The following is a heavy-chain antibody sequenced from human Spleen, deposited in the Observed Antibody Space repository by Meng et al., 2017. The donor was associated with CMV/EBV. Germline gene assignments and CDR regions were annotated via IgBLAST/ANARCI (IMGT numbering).Heavy chain of an antibody. CDR3: VRSGSQVLATRRGGFDN. CDR1: GYNFILYY. Sequence: ASVKVSCKTSGYNFILYYTHWVRQAPGQGLEWMAWINPDSGVTKYGKSRVTVTTDTSTSTAYMELSRLISDDTAVYYCVRSGSQVLATRRGGFDNWGQGTLVTVSS. V-gene: IGHV1-2*02. D-gene: IGHD3-16*01. CDR2: INPDSGVT. J-gene: IGHJ4*02.